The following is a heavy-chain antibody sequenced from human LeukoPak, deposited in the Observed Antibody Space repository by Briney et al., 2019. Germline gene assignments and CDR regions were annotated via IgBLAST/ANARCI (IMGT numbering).Heavy chain of an antibody. CDR2: INHSGSS. Sequence: SETLSLTCAVYGGSFSGYYWSWIRQPPGKGLEWIGEINHSGSSNYNPSLKSRVTISVDTSKNQFSLKLSSVTAADTAVYYCARGHSSGYYLDYWGQGTLVTVSS. CDR3: ARGHSSGYYLDY. J-gene: IGHJ4*02. CDR1: GGSFSGYY. D-gene: IGHD3-22*01. V-gene: IGHV4-34*01.